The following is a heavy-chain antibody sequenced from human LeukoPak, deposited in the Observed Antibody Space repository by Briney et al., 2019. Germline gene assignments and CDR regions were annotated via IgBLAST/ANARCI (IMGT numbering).Heavy chain of an antibody. CDR3: AREGHIVVVPAAKGNDAFDI. Sequence: ASVKVSCKASGGTFSSYAISWVRQAPGQGLEWMGGIIPIFGTANYAQKFQGRVTITTEESTSTAYMELSSLRSEDAAVYYCAREGHIVVVPAAKGNDAFDIWGQGTMVTVSS. J-gene: IGHJ3*02. D-gene: IGHD2-2*01. CDR1: GGTFSSYA. CDR2: IIPIFGTA. V-gene: IGHV1-69*05.